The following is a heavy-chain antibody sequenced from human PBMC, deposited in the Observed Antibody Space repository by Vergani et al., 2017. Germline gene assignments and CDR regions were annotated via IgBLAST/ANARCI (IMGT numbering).Heavy chain of an antibody. V-gene: IGHV4-61*02. D-gene: IGHD1-26*01. Sequence: QVKLQESGPGLLKPSQTLSLTCTVSGESIRSGSHYWSWIRQPAGKGPEWIGHIHTGGSTDLNPSLKSRITISVDTSKNQFSVKVTAVTAADTAVYYCARGLLPEYWGRGTLVTVSS. J-gene: IGHJ4*02. CDR2: IHTGGST. CDR3: ARGLLPEY. CDR1: GESIRSGSHY.